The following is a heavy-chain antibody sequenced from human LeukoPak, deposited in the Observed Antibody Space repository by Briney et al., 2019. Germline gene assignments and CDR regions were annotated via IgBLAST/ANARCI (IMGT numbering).Heavy chain of an antibody. CDR2: IHPGNPET. CDR3: ARLDSGGYYFVLS. J-gene: IGHJ5*02. V-gene: IGHV5-51*01. CDR1: GYSFANYC. Sequence: GESLKISCKTSGYSFANYCIGWVRQMPGKALEWMGIIHPGNPETRYTPSFQGQVTFSADTSISTAYLHWSSLKASDTAIFYCARLDSGGYYFVLSWGQGTLVTVSS. D-gene: IGHD3-22*01.